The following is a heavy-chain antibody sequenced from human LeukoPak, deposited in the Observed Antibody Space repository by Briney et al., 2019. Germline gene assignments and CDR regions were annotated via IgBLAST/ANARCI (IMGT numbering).Heavy chain of an antibody. CDR1: GFTFSSYA. CDR3: AKPGCSIPICYAPLN. V-gene: IGHV3-23*01. D-gene: IGHD2-2*01. Sequence: PGGSLRLSCAASGFTFSSYAMSWVRQAPGKGLEWVSSISSSGGSTYYADSVKGRFTISRDNSKNTLYLQMNNLRAEDTAVYYCAKPGCSIPICYAPLNWGQGTLVTVSS. CDR2: ISSSGGST. J-gene: IGHJ4*02.